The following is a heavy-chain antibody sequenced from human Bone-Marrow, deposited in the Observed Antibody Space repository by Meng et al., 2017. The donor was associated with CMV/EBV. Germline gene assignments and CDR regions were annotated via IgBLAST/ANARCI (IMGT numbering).Heavy chain of an antibody. CDR1: GGSFSGYY. CDR2: INNSGST. Sequence: QVTLQQWGSGLLKPSETMSLTCAVYGGSFSGYYWSWTRQPPGKGLEWIGEINNSGSTNYNPSLKSRVTISVDTSKNQFSLKLSSVTAADTAVYYCCGRSRQLARVRPFDYWGQGTLVTVSS. CDR3: CGRSRQLARVRPFDY. D-gene: IGHD6-6*01. V-gene: IGHV4-34*01. J-gene: IGHJ4*02.